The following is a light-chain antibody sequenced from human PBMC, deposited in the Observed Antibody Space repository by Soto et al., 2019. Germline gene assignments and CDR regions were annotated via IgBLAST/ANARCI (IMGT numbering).Light chain of an antibody. J-gene: IGKJ4*01. Sequence: DVQMTQSPSSLSASVGDRVTITCRASQAINSWLAWYQQKPEKAPKSLIHAASSLQTGVPSRFSGSGSGTDFTLTISSLQPEDSATYYCQQYNIYPLTFGGGTKVEIK. CDR2: AAS. CDR3: QQYNIYPLT. CDR1: QAINSW. V-gene: IGKV1D-16*01.